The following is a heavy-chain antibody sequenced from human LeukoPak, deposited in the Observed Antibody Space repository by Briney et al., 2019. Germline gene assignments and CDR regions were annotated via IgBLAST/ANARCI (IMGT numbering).Heavy chain of an antibody. J-gene: IGHJ6*03. CDR2: IRYDGSNK. Sequence: GGSLRLSCAASGFTFSSYGMHWVRQAPGRGLEWVAFIRYDGSNKYYADSVKGRFTISRDNSKNTLYLQMNSLRAEDTAVYYCAKDVLYSSYYYMDVWGKGTTVTISS. D-gene: IGHD5-18*01. CDR3: AKDVLYSSYYYMDV. CDR1: GFTFSSYG. V-gene: IGHV3-30*02.